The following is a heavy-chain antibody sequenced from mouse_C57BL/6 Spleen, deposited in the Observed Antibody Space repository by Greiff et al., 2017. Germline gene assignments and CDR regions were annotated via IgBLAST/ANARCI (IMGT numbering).Heavy chain of an antibody. Sequence: VQVVESGPGLVQPSQSLSITCTVSGFSLTSYGVHWVRQSPGKGLEWLGVIWSGGSTDYNAAFISRLSISKDNSKSQVFFKMNSLQADDTAIYSCARNGYDEGLFDYWGQGTTLTVSS. CDR2: IWSGGST. CDR1: GFSLTSYG. J-gene: IGHJ2*01. V-gene: IGHV2-2*01. CDR3: ARNGYDEGLFDY. D-gene: IGHD2-2*01.